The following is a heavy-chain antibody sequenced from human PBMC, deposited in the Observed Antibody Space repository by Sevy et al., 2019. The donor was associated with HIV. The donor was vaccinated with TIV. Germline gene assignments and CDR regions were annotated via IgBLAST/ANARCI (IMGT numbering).Heavy chain of an antibody. CDR3: AKGRAAATSDSMDV. Sequence: GGSLRLSCAASGFTFNDHAMHWVRQAPGKGLEWVSGISWDSGSIGYADSVKGRFTISRDNAKNSVYLQMNSLRVEDMALYDCAKGRAAATSDSMDVWGNGTTVTVSS. V-gene: IGHV3-9*03. CDR2: ISWDSGSI. D-gene: IGHD6-13*01. J-gene: IGHJ6*03. CDR1: GFTFNDHA.